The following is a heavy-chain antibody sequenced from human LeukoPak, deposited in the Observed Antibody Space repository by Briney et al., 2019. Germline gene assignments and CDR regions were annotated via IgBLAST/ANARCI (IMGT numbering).Heavy chain of an antibody. CDR1: GGSISSYY. V-gene: IGHV4-59*08. CDR3: ASPTGDPDYWYFDL. Sequence: PSETLSLTCTVSGGSISSYYWSWIRQPPGKGLEWIGYIYYSGSTNYNPSLKSRVTISVDTSKNQFSLKLSSVTAADTAVYYCASPTGDPDYWYFDLWGRGTLVTVSS. CDR2: IYYSGST. D-gene: IGHD7-27*01. J-gene: IGHJ2*01.